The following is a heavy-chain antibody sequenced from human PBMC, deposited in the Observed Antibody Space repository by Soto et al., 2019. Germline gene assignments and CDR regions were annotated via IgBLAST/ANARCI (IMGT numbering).Heavy chain of an antibody. CDR1: RGSISSGEYY. CDR3: ARTSLTIFGPSNDYYGMGV. V-gene: IGHV4-30-4*01. Sequence: LSLTCTVSRGSISSGEYYWTWIRQPPGKGLEWIGYISYSGSTHYSPSLKSRVSITVDTSKNQFSLNLASVSAEDTAEYYCARTSLTIFGPSNDYYGMGVWGVGITVTVSS. CDR2: ISYSGST. J-gene: IGHJ6*04. D-gene: IGHD3-3*01.